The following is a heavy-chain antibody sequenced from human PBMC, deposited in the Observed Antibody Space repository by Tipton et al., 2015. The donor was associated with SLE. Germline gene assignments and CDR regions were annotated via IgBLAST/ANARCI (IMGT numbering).Heavy chain of an antibody. J-gene: IGHJ6*03. CDR1: GYTFTSYG. CDR2: ISAYNGNT. V-gene: IGHV1-18*01. Sequence: QVQLVQSGAEVKKPGASVKVSCKASGYTFTSYGISWVRQAPGQGLEWMGWISAYNGNTNYAQKLQGRVTMTTDTSTSTAYMELRGLRSDDTAVYYCARVNYDFWSGSTAWYYMDVWGKGTTVTVSS. D-gene: IGHD3-3*01. CDR3: ARVNYDFWSGSTAWYYMDV.